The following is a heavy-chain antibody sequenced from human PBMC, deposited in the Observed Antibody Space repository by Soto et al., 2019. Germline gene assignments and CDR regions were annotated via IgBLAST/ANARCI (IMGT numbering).Heavy chain of an antibody. CDR2: ISAYNGNT. CDR1: GYTFTSYC. CDR3: ARAVSIVVPAAAVDY. Sequence: ASVKVSCKASGYTFTSYCISWVLQAPGQGLEWMGWISAYNGNTNYAQKLQGRVTMTTDTSTSTAYMELRSLRSDDTAVYYCARAVSIVVPAAAVDYWGQGTLVAVSS. D-gene: IGHD2-2*01. J-gene: IGHJ4*02. V-gene: IGHV1-18*04.